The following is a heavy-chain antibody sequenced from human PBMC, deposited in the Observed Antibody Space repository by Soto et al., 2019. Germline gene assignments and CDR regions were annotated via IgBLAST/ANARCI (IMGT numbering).Heavy chain of an antibody. J-gene: IGHJ5*02. D-gene: IGHD4-17*01. CDR1: GVIFNGFG. V-gene: IGHV3-NL1*01. CDR3: ARATGLTTGIP. CDR2: ISGSGGST. Sequence: HPGGSLRLSCAASGVIFNGFGMHWVRQAPGKGLEWVSAISGSGGSTYYADSVKGRFTISRDNAKNTLYLQMNSLRAEDTAVYYCARATGLTTGIPWGQGTLVTVSS.